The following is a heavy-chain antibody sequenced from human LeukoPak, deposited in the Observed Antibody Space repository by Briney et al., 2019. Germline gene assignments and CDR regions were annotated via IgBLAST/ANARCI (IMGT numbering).Heavy chain of an antibody. D-gene: IGHD3-22*01. J-gene: IGHJ4*02. CDR1: GYTFTGYY. CDR3: ATYYYDSSGYYPFDY. V-gene: IGHV1-18*04. CDR2: ISAYNGNT. Sequence: ASVKVSCKASGYTFTGYYMHWVRQAPGQGLEWMGWISAYNGNTNYAQKLQGRVTMTTDTSTSTAYMELRSLRSDDTAVYYCATYYYDSSGYYPFDYWGQGTLVTVSS.